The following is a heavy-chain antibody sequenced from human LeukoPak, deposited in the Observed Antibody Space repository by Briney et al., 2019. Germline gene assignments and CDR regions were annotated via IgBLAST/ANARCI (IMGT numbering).Heavy chain of an antibody. D-gene: IGHD4-17*01. CDR3: ARGYGDYVHY. CDR1: GGSFSGYY. Sequence: SETLSLTCAVYGGSFSGYYWSWIRQPPGKGLEWIGEINHSGSTYYNPSLKSRVTISVDRSKNQFSLKLSSVTAADTAVYYCARGYGDYVHYWGQGTLVTVSS. J-gene: IGHJ4*02. V-gene: IGHV4-34*01. CDR2: INHSGST.